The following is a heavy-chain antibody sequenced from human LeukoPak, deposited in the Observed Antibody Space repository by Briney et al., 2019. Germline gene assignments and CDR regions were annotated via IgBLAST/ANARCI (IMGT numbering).Heavy chain of an antibody. V-gene: IGHV3-21*01. Sequence: GGSLRLSCAASGFTFSSYDMNWVRQAPGKGLEWVAAISTTSGNIYYADSVKGRFTISRDNAKNSLYLQMNSLRVEDTALYYCARRAPSHDFDDWGQGTLVTVSS. CDR3: ARRAPSHDFDD. J-gene: IGHJ4*02. CDR1: GFTFSSYD. CDR2: ISTTSGNI.